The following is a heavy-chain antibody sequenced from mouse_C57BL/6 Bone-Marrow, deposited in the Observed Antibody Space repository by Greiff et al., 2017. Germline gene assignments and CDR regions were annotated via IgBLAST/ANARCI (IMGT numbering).Heavy chain of an antibody. CDR2: IDPSDSYT. CDR1: GYTFTSYW. CDR3: ARRGADSSGYVNFDY. J-gene: IGHJ2*01. D-gene: IGHD3-2*02. V-gene: IGHV1-59*01. Sequence: QVQLQQPGAELVRPGTSVKLSCKASGYTFTSYWMHWVKQRPGQGLEWIGVIDPSDSYTNYNQKFKGKATLTVDTSSSTAYMQLSSLTSEDSAVDYCARRGADSSGYVNFDYWGQGTTLTVSS.